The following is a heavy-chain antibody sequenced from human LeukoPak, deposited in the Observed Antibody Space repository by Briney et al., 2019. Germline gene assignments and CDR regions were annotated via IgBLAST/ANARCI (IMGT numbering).Heavy chain of an antibody. CDR2: IYYSGST. J-gene: IGHJ6*04. CDR1: GGSVSSGSYY. Sequence: PSETLSFTCTVSGGSVSSGSYYWSWIRQPPGKGLEWIGYIYYSGSTNYNPSLKSRVTISVDTSKNQFSLKLSSVTAADTAVYYCSGQVSYYYGMDVWGKGTTVTVSS. V-gene: IGHV4-61*01. CDR3: SGQVSYYYGMDV.